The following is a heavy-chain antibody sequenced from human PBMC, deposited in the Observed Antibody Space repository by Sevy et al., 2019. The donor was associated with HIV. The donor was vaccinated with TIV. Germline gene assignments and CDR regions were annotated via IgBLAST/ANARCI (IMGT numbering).Heavy chain of an antibody. Sequence: SETLSLTCTVSGGSISSCNYYWGWHRQPPGKGLGGIGSFYYSGSTYYNPSLKRRVTISVGTSKNQFSLRLNPVTAADTAVYYCARRSGGRYYFDYWGQGTLVTVSS. CDR2: FYYSGST. CDR1: GGSISSCNYY. D-gene: IGHD3-10*01. CDR3: ARRSGGRYYFDY. V-gene: IGHV4-39*01. J-gene: IGHJ4*02.